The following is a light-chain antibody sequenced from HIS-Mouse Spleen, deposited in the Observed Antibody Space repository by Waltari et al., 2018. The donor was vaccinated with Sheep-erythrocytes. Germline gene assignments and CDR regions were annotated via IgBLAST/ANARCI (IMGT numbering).Light chain of an antibody. Sequence: DIQMTQSPSSLSASVGYSVNITCRASQGISNYLAWYQQKPGKVPKLLIYAASTLQSGVPSRFSGSGSGTDFTLTISSLQPEDVATYYCQKYNSAPLTFGGGTKVEIK. J-gene: IGKJ4*01. CDR1: QGISNY. CDR2: AAS. CDR3: QKYNSAPLT. V-gene: IGKV1-27*01.